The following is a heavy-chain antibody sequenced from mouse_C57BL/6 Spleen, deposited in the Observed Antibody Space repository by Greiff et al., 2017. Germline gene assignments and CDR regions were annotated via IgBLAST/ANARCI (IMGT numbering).Heavy chain of an antibody. CDR1: GYTFTSYG. CDR2: IYPRSGNT. CDR3: ARWCGSSYVDYAMDY. Sequence: QVQLQQSGAELARPGASVKLSCKASGYTFTSYGISWVKQRTGQGLEWIGEIYPRSGNTYYNEKFKGKATLTADKSSSTAYMELRSLTSEDSAVYFCARWCGSSYVDYAMDYWGQGTSVTVSS. D-gene: IGHD1-1*01. V-gene: IGHV1-81*01. J-gene: IGHJ4*01.